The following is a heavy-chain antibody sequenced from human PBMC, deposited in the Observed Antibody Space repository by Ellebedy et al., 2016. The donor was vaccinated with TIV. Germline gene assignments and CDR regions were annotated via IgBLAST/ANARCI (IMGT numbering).Heavy chain of an antibody. Sequence: GESLKISCAASGFTFSDHYMDWARQAPGKGLEWVGRARNRANSYTTEYAASVRGRFTISRDDSKNSLYLQMNSLKTEETAIYYCARVKGGGTYQLANWGQGTLVTVSS. CDR1: GFTFSDHY. D-gene: IGHD2-2*01. CDR2: ARNRANSYTT. J-gene: IGHJ4*02. CDR3: ARVKGGGTYQLAN. V-gene: IGHV3-72*01.